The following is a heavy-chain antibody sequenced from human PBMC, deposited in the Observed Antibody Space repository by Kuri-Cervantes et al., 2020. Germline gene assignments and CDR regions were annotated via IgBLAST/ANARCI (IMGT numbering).Heavy chain of an antibody. CDR3: AKPSMGYSNYLGNDY. D-gene: IGHD4-11*01. CDR1: GGTFSSYA. V-gene: IGHV1-69*13. J-gene: IGHJ4*02. CDR2: IIPIFGTA. Sequence: SVKVSCKASGGTFSSYAISWVRQAPGQGLEWMGGIIPIFGTANYAQKFQGRVTITADESTSTAYMELSSLRAEDTAVYYCAKPSMGYSNYLGNDYWGQGTLVTVSS.